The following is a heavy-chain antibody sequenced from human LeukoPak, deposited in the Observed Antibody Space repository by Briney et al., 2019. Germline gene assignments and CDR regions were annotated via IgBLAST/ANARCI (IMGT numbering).Heavy chain of an antibody. D-gene: IGHD6-13*01. CDR2: INPNSGGT. Sequence: ASVKVSCKASGYTFTGYYMHWARQAPGQGLEWMGWINPNSGGTNYAQKFQGRVTMTRDTSISTAYMELSRLRSDDTAVYYCARDSRPIFEWQQLGGDYWGQGTLVTVSS. V-gene: IGHV1-2*02. CDR3: ARDSRPIFEWQQLGGDY. CDR1: GYTFTGYY. J-gene: IGHJ4*02.